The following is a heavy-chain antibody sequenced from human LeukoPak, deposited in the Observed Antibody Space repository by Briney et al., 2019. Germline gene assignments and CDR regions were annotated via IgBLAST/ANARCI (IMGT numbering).Heavy chain of an antibody. J-gene: IGHJ4*02. D-gene: IGHD3-3*01. CDR1: GGSISSSRYY. Sequence: SETLSLTCTVSGGSISSSRYYWGWIRQPPGKGLEWIGSIYYSGSTYYNPSLKNRVTISVDTSKNQFSLKLSSVTAADTAVYYCARRITIFGVIKKTYYFDYWGQGTLVTVSS. V-gene: IGHV4-39*01. CDR2: IYYSGST. CDR3: ARRITIFGVIKKTYYFDY.